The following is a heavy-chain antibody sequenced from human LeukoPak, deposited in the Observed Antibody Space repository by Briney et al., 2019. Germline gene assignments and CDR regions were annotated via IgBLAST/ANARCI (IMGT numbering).Heavy chain of an antibody. CDR1: GFTFSSYA. CDR2: ISSSGGST. Sequence: GGSLRLSCATSGFTFSSYAMTWVRQAPGKGLEWVSSISSSGGSTYYADSVRGRFTISRDNSKNTLYLQMNSLRAEDTAIYYCAKDLVTGSLDYWGQGTLVTVSS. V-gene: IGHV3-23*01. J-gene: IGHJ4*02. D-gene: IGHD3-10*01. CDR3: AKDLVTGSLDY.